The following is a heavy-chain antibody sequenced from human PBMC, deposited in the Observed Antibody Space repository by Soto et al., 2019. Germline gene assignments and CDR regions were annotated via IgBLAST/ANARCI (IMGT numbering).Heavy chain of an antibody. V-gene: IGHV4-34*01. J-gene: IGHJ5*02. CDR2: INHSGST. CDR1: GGSFSGYY. D-gene: IGHD3-10*01. CDR3: ARGIGGFGELLPLGNNWFDP. Sequence: QVQLQQWGAGLLKPSETLSLTCAVYGGSFSGYYWSWIRQPPGKGLEWIGEINHSGSTNYNPSLKSRVTISVDTSKNQFSLKLSSVTAADTAVYYCARGIGGFGELLPLGNNWFDPWGQGTLVTVSS.